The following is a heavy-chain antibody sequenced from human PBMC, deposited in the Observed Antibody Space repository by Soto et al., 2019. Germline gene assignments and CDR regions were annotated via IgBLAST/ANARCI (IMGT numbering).Heavy chain of an antibody. CDR2: IYYSGST. CDR3: ATYDYNFDY. CDR1: GGSIISYY. Sequence: SETLSLTCTVSGGSIISYYWSWIRQPPGKGLEWIGYIYYSGSTNYNPSLKSRVTISVDTSKNQFSLKLSSVTAADTAVYYCATYDYNFDYWGQGTLVTVSS. D-gene: IGHD4-4*01. J-gene: IGHJ4*02. V-gene: IGHV4-59*01.